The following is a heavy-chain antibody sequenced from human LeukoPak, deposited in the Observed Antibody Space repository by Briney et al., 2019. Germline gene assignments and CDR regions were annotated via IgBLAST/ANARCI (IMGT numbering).Heavy chain of an antibody. V-gene: IGHV4-61*02. Sequence: SETLSLTCTVSGGSISSGSYYWSWIRQLAGKGLEWIGRIYTSGSTNYNPSLKSRVTISVDTSKNQFSLKLSSVTAADTAVYYCFRSAKYSYDGTPDYWGQGTLVTVSS. D-gene: IGHD5-18*01. CDR3: FRSAKYSYDGTPDY. J-gene: IGHJ4*02. CDR2: IYTSGST. CDR1: GGSISSGSYY.